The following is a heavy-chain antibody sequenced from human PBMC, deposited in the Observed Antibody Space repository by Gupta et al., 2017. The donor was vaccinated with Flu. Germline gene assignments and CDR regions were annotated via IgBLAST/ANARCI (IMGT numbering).Heavy chain of an antibody. Sequence: EVQLVESGGGLVQPGRSLRLSCTASGFTFGDYAMSWFRQAPGKGLEWVGFIRSKAYGGTTEYAASVKGRFTISRDDSKSIAYLQMNSLKTEDTAVYYCTRESNGHRGSDFWSGYYPFDYWGQGTLVTVSS. CDR3: TRESNGHRGSDFWSGYYPFDY. CDR1: GFTFGDYA. V-gene: IGHV3-49*03. D-gene: IGHD3-3*01. CDR2: IRSKAYGGTT. J-gene: IGHJ4*02.